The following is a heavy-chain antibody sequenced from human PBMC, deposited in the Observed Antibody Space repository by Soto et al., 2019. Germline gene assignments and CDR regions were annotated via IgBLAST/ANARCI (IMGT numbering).Heavy chain of an antibody. CDR2: ISWNSGSI. CDR1: GFTFDDYA. Sequence: EVQLVESGGGLVQPGRSLRLSCAASGFTFDDYAMHWVRQAPGKGLEWVSGISWNSGSIGYADSVKGRFTISRDNANNSLYIQMDSLRAEDTALYYCAKDYCSSTRCYADTFYYYYMDVWGKGTTVTVSS. D-gene: IGHD2-2*01. J-gene: IGHJ6*03. V-gene: IGHV3-9*01. CDR3: AKDYCSSTRCYADTFYYYYMDV.